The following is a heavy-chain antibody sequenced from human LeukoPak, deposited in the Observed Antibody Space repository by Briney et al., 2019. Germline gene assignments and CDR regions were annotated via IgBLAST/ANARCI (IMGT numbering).Heavy chain of an antibody. CDR1: GGSIRTYY. D-gene: IGHD3-10*01. V-gene: IGHV4-59*08. CDR3: ARHYYGSGSYYNYY. CDR2: SSYSGTT. J-gene: IGHJ4*02. Sequence: SETLSLTCTVSGGSIRTYYWSWIRQPPGKGLEWIGYSSYSGTTNYNPSLKSRVTISVDTSKNQFSLKLSSVTAADTAVYYCARHYYGSGSYYNYYWGQGTLVTVSS.